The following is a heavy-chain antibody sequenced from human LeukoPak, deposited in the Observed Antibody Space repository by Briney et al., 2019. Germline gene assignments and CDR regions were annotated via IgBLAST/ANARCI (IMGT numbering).Heavy chain of an antibody. J-gene: IGHJ4*02. CDR3: ARNNKLLWFGELLP. V-gene: IGHV4-59*01. Sequence: SETLSLTCTVPGGSISSYYWSWIRQPPGKGLEWIGYIYYSGSTNYNPSLKSRVTISVDTSKNQFSLKLSSVTAADTAVYYCARNNKLLWFGELLPWGQGTLVTVSS. CDR1: GGSISSYY. D-gene: IGHD3-10*01. CDR2: IYYSGST.